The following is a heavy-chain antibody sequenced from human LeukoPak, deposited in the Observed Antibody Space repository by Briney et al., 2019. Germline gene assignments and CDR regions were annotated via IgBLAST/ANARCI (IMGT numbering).Heavy chain of an antibody. V-gene: IGHV3-74*01. CDR3: ARLLAYGSGAEAFDY. Sequence: GGSLRLSCAASGFTFSSYWMHWVRQAPGKGLVWVSRINSDGSSTSYADSVKGRFTISRDNAKNTLYLQMNSLRAGDTAVYYCARLLAYGSGAEAFDYWGQGTLVTVSS. CDR2: INSDGSST. D-gene: IGHD3-10*01. CDR1: GFTFSSYW. J-gene: IGHJ4*02.